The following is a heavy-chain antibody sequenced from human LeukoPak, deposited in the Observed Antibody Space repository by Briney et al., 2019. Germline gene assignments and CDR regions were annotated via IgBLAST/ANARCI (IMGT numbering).Heavy chain of an antibody. CDR2: IYYSGST. CDR3: ARQGTAAALVGIEEGWFDP. V-gene: IGHV4-39*01. CDR1: GGSISSSSYY. J-gene: IGHJ5*02. Sequence: SETLSLTCTVAGGSISSSSYYWGWIRQPPGKGLEWIGSIYYSGSTYYNPSLKSRVTISVDTSKNQFSLKLSSVTAADTAVYYCARQGTAAALVGIEEGWFDPWGQGTLVTVSS. D-gene: IGHD6-13*01.